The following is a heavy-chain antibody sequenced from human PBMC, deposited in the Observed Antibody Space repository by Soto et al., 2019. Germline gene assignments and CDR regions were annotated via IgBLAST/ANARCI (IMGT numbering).Heavy chain of an antibody. CDR3: ARDHRPNYCSGRCYSYYYYYYMDV. V-gene: IGHV3-21*01. D-gene: IGHD3-10*01. Sequence: EVQLVESGGGLVKPGGSLRLSCAASGFTFSTYSMNWVRQAPGKGLEWVSSISSSSSDIYYEDSVKGRFTVSRDNAKNSLYKHMNSMRGADTAVYYCARDHRPNYCSGRCYSYYYYYYMDVWGKGTTVTVSS. CDR1: GFTFSTYS. CDR2: ISSSSSDI. J-gene: IGHJ6*03.